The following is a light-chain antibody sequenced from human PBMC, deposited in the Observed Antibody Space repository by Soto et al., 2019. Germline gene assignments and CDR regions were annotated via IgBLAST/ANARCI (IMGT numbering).Light chain of an antibody. J-gene: IGKJ1*01. CDR2: AAS. Sequence: EVVLTQSPATLSLSPGERATLSCRASQNVRAFLDWYQQKPGQAPRLLIYAASNRATGIPDRFSGSGAGTDFTLPISSLEPEDFAVYYCQQHSHWPPWTFGQGTRVEIQ. V-gene: IGKV3-11*01. CDR3: QQHSHWPPWT. CDR1: QNVRAF.